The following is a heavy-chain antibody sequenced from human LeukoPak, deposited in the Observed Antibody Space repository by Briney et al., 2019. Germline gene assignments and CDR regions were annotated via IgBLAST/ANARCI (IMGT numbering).Heavy chain of an antibody. J-gene: IGHJ3*02. CDR3: ARDWDTVMVTDTFDI. Sequence: ASVNVSCKASGYTFTSYGISWVRQAPGQGLEWMGWISAYNGNTYYAQKLQGRVTMTTDTSTSTAYMELRSLRSDDTAVYYCARDWDTVMVTDTFDIWGQGTVVTVSS. V-gene: IGHV1-18*01. D-gene: IGHD5-18*01. CDR1: GYTFTSYG. CDR2: ISAYNGNT.